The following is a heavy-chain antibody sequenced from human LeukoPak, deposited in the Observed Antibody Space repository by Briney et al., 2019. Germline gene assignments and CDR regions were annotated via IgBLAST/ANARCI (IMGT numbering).Heavy chain of an antibody. CDR2: ISYDGSNK. V-gene: IGHV3-30*01. CDR3: ARPKRRDGYNFVY. D-gene: IGHD5-24*01. J-gene: IGHJ4*02. Sequence: PGGSLRLSCAASGFTFCSYAMHWVRQAPGKGLEWVAVISYDGSNKYYADSVKGRFTISRDNSKNTLYLQMNSLRAEDTAVYYCARPKRRDGYNFVYWGQGTLVTVSS. CDR1: GFTFCSYA.